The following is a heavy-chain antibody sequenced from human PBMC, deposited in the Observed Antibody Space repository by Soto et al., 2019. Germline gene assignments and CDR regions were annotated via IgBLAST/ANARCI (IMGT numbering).Heavy chain of an antibody. V-gene: IGHV1-58*02. D-gene: IGHD3-10*01. CDR3: AREGGSGNYRYYAMDV. J-gene: IGHJ6*02. CDR2: IVVGSDNT. Sequence: SVKVSCKASGFTFTSSAMQWVRQARGQRLEWIGWIVVGSDNTNYAQKFQERVTITRDLSTNTTYMELSGLRSEDTAVYYCAREGGSGNYRYYAMDVWGQGTTVTVSS. CDR1: GFTFTSSA.